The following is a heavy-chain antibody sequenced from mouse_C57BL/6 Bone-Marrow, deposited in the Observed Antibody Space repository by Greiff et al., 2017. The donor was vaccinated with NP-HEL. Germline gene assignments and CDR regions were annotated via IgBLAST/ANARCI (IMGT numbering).Heavy chain of an antibody. J-gene: IGHJ2*01. CDR3: TRRSLYNSNYGWYFDY. D-gene: IGHD2-5*01. CDR2: IYPGNSDS. V-gene: IGHV1-5*01. CDR1: GYTFTSYW. Sequence: VQLKQSGTVLARPGASVKMSCKTSGYTFTSYWMHWVKQRPGQGLEWIGAIYPGNSDSSDNQKFKGKDKLTAVTSASTAYMELSRLTNENSADYCCTRRSLYNSNYGWYFDYWGQGTTLTVSS.